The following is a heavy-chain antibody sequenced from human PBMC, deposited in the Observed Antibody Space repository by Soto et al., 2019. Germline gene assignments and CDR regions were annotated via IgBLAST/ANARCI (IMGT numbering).Heavy chain of an antibody. V-gene: IGHV3-7*05. CDR2: IKQDGSEK. CDR1: GFTFSSYW. D-gene: IGHD6-19*01. Sequence: GGSLRLSCAASGFTFSSYWMSWVRQAPGKGLEWVANIKQDGSEKYYVDSVKGRFTISRDNAKNSLYLQMNSLGAEDTAVYYCARDEIAVAGTDYFDYWGQGTLVTVSS. CDR3: ARDEIAVAGTDYFDY. J-gene: IGHJ4*02.